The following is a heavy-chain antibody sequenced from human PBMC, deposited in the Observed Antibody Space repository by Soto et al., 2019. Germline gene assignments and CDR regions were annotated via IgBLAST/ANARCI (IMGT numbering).Heavy chain of an antibody. J-gene: IGHJ4*02. D-gene: IGHD3-10*01. Sequence: QVQLQESGPGLVKPSQTLSLTCTVSGGSISSGDYYWSWIRQPPGKGLEWIGYIYYSGSTYYNPSLKSRVTISVDTSKNQFSLKLSSVTAADTAVYYCARDLMVRGVRQGYFDYWGQGTLVTVSS. CDR1: GGSISSGDYY. CDR2: IYYSGST. CDR3: ARDLMVRGVRQGYFDY. V-gene: IGHV4-30-4*01.